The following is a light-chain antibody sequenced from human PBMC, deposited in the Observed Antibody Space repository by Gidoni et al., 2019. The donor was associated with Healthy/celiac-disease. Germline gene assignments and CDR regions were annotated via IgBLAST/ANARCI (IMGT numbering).Light chain of an antibody. V-gene: IGKV3-11*01. CDR3: QQRSNWLT. J-gene: IGKJ4*01. CDR1: QSVSSD. Sequence: EIVLTQSTATLSLSPGERATLPCRASQSVSSDLAWYQQKPGQAPRLLIYDASNRATGIPARFSGSWSGTDFTLTISSLEPEDFAVYYCQQRSNWLTFXGXTKVEIK. CDR2: DAS.